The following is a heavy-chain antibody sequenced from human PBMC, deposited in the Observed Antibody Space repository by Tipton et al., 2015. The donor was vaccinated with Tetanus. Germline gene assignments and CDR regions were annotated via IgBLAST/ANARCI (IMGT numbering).Heavy chain of an antibody. CDR1: GFTFDKYA. D-gene: IGHD3-22*01. CDR2: IGSFSRTI. J-gene: IGHJ6*02. Sequence: SLRLSCAASGFTFDKYAMSWVRQAPGKGLEWISYIGSFSRTINYADSVRGRFTTFRDNAKSSLYLQMSRLRAEDTAVYYCARVVRDYYYGMDVWGQGTTVTVSS. CDR3: ARVVRDYYYGMDV. V-gene: IGHV3-48*01.